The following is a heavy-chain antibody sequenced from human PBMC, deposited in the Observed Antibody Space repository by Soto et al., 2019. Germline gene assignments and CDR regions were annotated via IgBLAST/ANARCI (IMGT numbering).Heavy chain of an antibody. CDR2: IIPIFGTA. D-gene: IGHD3-10*02. J-gene: IGHJ4*02. Sequence: QVQLVQSGAEVKTPGSLVKVSCKASGGIFTRYDIRWVRQAPGQGLEWMGAIIPIFGTANYAQKFQGRVTITADATTSTAYMELSSPRSEDTAMYYCAINEGRDVSTFDYWGQGTLVTVSS. V-gene: IGHV1-69*01. CDR1: GGIFTRYD. CDR3: AINEGRDVSTFDY.